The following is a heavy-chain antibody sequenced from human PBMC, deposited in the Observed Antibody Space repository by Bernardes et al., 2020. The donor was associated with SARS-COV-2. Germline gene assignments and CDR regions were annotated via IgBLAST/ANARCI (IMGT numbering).Heavy chain of an antibody. CDR3: ATERPSYGYIDSFDI. CDR2: VFHSGST. V-gene: IGHV4-4*02. J-gene: IGHJ3*02. Sequence: SETLSLTCAVSGGSISSSNWWTWVRQSPGKGLEWIGEVFHSGSTNYNPSLKSRVSMSVDKSKSQFSLKLTSVTAAATAVYYCATERPSYGYIDSFDIWGLGTVVTVSS. CDR1: GGSISSSNW. D-gene: IGHD1-1*01.